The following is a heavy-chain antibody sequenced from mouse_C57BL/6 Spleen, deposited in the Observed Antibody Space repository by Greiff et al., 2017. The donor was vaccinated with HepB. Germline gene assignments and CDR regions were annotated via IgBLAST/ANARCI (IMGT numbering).Heavy chain of an antibody. D-gene: IGHD4-1*01. CDR2: ISGGGGNT. J-gene: IGHJ1*03. Sequence: EVKLVESGGGLVKPGGSLKLSCAASGFTFSSYTMSWVRQTPEKRLEWVATISGGGGNTYYPDSVKGRFTISRDNAKNTLYLQMSSLRSEDTALYYCARPPNWDVIWYFDVWGTGTTVTVSS. CDR3: ARPPNWDVIWYFDV. V-gene: IGHV5-9*01. CDR1: GFTFSSYT.